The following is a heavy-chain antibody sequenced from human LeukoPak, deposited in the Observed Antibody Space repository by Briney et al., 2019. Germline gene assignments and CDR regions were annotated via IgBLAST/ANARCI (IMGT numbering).Heavy chain of an antibody. CDR3: ATEGIRGYFDY. CDR1: GFTFSSYS. Sequence: GGSLRLSCAASGFTFSSYSMTWVRQAPRKGLEWASSISSSSSYIYYADSVKGRFTISRDNAKNSLYLQMNSLRAEDTAVYYCATEGIRGYFDYWGQGTLVTVSS. D-gene: IGHD3-10*01. V-gene: IGHV3-21*01. J-gene: IGHJ4*02. CDR2: ISSSSSYI.